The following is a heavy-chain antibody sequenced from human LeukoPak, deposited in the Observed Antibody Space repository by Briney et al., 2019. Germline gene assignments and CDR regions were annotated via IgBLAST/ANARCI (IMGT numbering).Heavy chain of an antibody. Sequence: PGGSLRLSCAASTFSFNDYHVSWIRQAPGKGLEWVSYISPSSSDTNYADSVKGRFTISRDNAKRSVYLQLNSLRVEDTAVYYCARGHYTMDVWGQGTTVTVSS. J-gene: IGHJ6*02. V-gene: IGHV3-11*05. D-gene: IGHD3-10*01. CDR2: ISPSSSDT. CDR3: ARGHYTMDV. CDR1: TFSFNDYH.